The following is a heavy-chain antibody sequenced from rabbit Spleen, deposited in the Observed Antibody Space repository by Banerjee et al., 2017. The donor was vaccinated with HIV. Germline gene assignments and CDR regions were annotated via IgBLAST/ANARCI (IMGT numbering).Heavy chain of an antibody. V-gene: IGHV1S40*01. CDR2: IDTGSSGFT. D-gene: IGHD7-1*01. Sequence: QSLEESGGDLVKPGASLTLTCTASGVSFSSSSYMCWVRQAPGKGLEWIACIDTGSSGFTYFATWAQGRFTCSKTSSTTVTLQMTSLTVADTATYFCARFYAGYGDFGYAAMWGQGTLVTVS. CDR1: GVSFSSSSY. J-gene: IGHJ4*01. CDR3: ARFYAGYGDFGYAAM.